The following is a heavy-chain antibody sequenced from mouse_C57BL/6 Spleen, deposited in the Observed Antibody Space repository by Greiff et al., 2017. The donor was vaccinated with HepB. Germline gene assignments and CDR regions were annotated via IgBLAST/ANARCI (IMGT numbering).Heavy chain of an antibody. Sequence: QVHVKQPGAELVKPGASVKMSCKASGYTFTSYWITWVKQRPGQGLEWIGDIYPGSGSTNYNEKFNSKATLTVDTSSSTAYMQLSSLTSEDSAVYYCARYGYDWYFDVWGTGTTVTVSS. D-gene: IGHD2-2*01. V-gene: IGHV1-55*01. CDR2: IYPGSGST. CDR1: GYTFTSYW. CDR3: ARYGYDWYFDV. J-gene: IGHJ1*03.